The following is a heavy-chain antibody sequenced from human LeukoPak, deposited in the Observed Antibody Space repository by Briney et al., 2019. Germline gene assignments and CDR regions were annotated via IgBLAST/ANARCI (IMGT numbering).Heavy chain of an antibody. CDR1: GYTFTSYG. V-gene: IGHV1-18*01. J-gene: IGHJ4*02. CDR2: ISAYNGNT. CDR3: ARERYYYDSSGWRDFDY. Sequence: ASVKVSCKASGYTFTSYGISWVRQAPGQGLEWMGWISAYNGNTNYAQKLQGRVTMTTDTSTSTAYMELRSLRSDDTAVYYCARERYYYDSSGWRDFDYWGQGTLVTVSS. D-gene: IGHD3-22*01.